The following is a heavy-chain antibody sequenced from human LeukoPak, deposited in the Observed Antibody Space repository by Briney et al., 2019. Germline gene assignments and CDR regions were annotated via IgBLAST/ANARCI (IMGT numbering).Heavy chain of an antibody. CDR1: GFTFSNYA. CDR3: AKDYQSVGATIDY. J-gene: IGHJ4*02. D-gene: IGHD1-26*01. Sequence: GGSLRLSCAGSGFTFSNYAMTWVRQAPGKGLEWVSAISGSGGSTYYADSVKGRFTISRDNAKNSLYLQMNSLRAEDTALYYCAKDYQSVGATIDYWGQGTLVTVSS. V-gene: IGHV3-23*01. CDR2: ISGSGGST.